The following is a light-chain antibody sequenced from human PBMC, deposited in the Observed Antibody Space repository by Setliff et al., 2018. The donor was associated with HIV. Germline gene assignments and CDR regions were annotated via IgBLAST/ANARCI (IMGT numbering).Light chain of an antibody. CDR2: DNN. CDR1: SSNIGNNY. Sequence: QSVLTQPPSVSAAPGQKVTISCSGGSSNIGNNYVSWYQQLPAAAPKLLIYDNNKRPSGIPDRFSGSKSGTSATLGITGLQTGDEADYYCGTWDSSLSAGVFGGGTK. J-gene: IGLJ3*02. V-gene: IGLV1-51*01. CDR3: GTWDSSLSAGV.